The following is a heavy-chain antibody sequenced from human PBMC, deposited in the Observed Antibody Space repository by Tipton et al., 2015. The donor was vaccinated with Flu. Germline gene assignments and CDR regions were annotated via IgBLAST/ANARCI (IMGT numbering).Heavy chain of an antibody. Sequence: TLSLTCTVSGGSISSYYWSWIRQPPGKGLEWIGYIYYSGSTNYNPSLKSRVTISVDTSKNQFSLKLSSVTAADTAVYYCARVMVNPNYYYYYYMDVWGKGTTVTVSS. V-gene: IGHV4-59*08. CDR2: IYYSGST. CDR3: ARVMVNPNYYYYYYMDV. D-gene: IGHD5-18*01. CDR1: GGSISSYY. J-gene: IGHJ6*03.